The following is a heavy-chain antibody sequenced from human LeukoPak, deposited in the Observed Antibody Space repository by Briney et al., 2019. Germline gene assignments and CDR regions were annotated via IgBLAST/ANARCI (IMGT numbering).Heavy chain of an antibody. D-gene: IGHD3-16*01. CDR1: GGSISSSSYY. CDR2: VYYRGST. CDR3: ARVQTGGYYYYMDV. J-gene: IGHJ6*03. V-gene: IGHV4-39*07. Sequence: KPSETLSLTCTVSGGSISSSSYYWGWIRQPPGKGLEWIGSVYYRGSTYYNASLNSRVTISVDTSKTQFSLRLSSVTAAETAVFSCARVQTGGYYYYMDVWGKGTTVTVSS.